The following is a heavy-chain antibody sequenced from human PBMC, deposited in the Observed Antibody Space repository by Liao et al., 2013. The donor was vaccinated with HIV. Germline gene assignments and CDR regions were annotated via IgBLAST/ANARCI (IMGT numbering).Heavy chain of an antibody. CDR3: ARQPETGGERWHFDL. CDR1: GGSLSAGTYY. Sequence: QVQLQESGPGLVKPSQTLSLTCNVSGGSLSAGTYYWNWIRQPAGKGLEWIGRVYSSGSTNYKPSLKSRVAVSVDTSKNQFSLKMNSLTAADTAIYYCARQPETGGERWHFDLWGRGILVTVSS. V-gene: IGHV4-61*02. CDR2: VYSSGST. D-gene: IGHD7-27*01. J-gene: IGHJ2*01.